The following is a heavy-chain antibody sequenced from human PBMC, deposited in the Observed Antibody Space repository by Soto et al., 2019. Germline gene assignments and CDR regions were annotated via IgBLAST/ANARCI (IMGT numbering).Heavy chain of an antibody. V-gene: IGHV4-39*01. Sequence: ETLSLTCTVSGDSIISSDFYWGWVRQPPGKGLEWIGSIFYLGSSYYNPSLKSQVTMSVDTSKNQFSLRLRSVTAADTALYFCARHSLALRKNNWFDPWGQGIMVTVSS. J-gene: IGHJ5*02. CDR3: ARHSLALRKNNWFDP. CDR2: IFYLGSS. D-gene: IGHD3-3*02. CDR1: GDSIISSDFY.